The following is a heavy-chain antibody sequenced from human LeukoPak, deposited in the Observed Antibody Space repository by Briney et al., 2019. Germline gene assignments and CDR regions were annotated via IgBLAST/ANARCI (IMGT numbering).Heavy chain of an antibody. CDR3: AKAVSLEWLVDY. CDR1: GFTFSSYA. D-gene: IGHD6-19*01. J-gene: IGHJ4*02. Sequence: GGSLRLSCAASGFTFSSYAMSWVRQAPGKGLEWVSAISGSGGSTYYADSVKGRFTISRDNSKSTLYLQMNSLRAEDTAVYYCAKAVSLEWLVDYWGQGTLVTVSS. V-gene: IGHV3-23*01. CDR2: ISGSGGST.